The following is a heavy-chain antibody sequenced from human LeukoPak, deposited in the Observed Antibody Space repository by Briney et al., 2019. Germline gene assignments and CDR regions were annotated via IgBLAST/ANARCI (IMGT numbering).Heavy chain of an antibody. CDR2: ISSSSTI. CDR3: ARGLTDFFDY. CDR1: GFTFSSYS. V-gene: IGHV3-48*01. Sequence: GGSLRLSCAASGFTFSSYSMNWVRQAPGKGLEWVSYISSSSTIYYTDSVKGRFTISRDNAKNSLYLQMNSLRAEDTAVYYCARGLTDFFDYWGQGTLVTVSS. D-gene: IGHD4/OR15-4a*01. J-gene: IGHJ4*02.